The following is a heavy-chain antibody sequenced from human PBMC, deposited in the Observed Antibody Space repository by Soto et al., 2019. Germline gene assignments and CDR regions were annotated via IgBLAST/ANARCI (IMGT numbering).Heavy chain of an antibody. Sequence: SETLSLTCTVSGGSISSYYWSWIRQPAGKGLEWIGRIYTSGSTNYNPSLKSRVTMSVDTSKNQFSLKLSSVTAADTAVYYCARDLRRYRSSSGYYYYGMDVWGQGTTVTVS. V-gene: IGHV4-4*07. CDR2: IYTSGST. CDR3: ARDLRRYRSSSGYYYYGMDV. D-gene: IGHD6-6*01. J-gene: IGHJ6*02. CDR1: GGSISSYY.